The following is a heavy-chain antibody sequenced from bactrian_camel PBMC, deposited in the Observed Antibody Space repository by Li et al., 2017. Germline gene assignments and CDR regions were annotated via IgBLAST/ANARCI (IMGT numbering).Heavy chain of an antibody. CDR1: GLPSSAPD. J-gene: IGHJ4*01. D-gene: IGHD2*01. CDR2: ISRDGTT. Sequence: VQLVESGGGSVEAGGSLRLSCTASGLPSSAPDLGWYRQAPGSECEAVSIISRDGTTYYANSVKGRFTISQDRAKNEVYLQMNNLKPEDTGMYYCAAAPSCSGLNFYGREYWGQGTQVTVS. CDR3: AAAPSCSGLNFYGREY. V-gene: IGHV3S63*01.